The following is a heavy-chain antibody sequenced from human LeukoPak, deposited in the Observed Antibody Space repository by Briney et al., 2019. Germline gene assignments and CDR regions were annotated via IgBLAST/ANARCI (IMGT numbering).Heavy chain of an antibody. J-gene: IGHJ5*02. Sequence: SATLSLTCGVTGGTFSGYYWSWIRQSPGKGLEWIGEINHSGSTNYNPSLKSRVTISVDTSKNQFSLKLSSVTAADTAVYYCARGRGTVTTYPWFDPWGQGTLVTVSS. CDR2: INHSGST. V-gene: IGHV4-34*01. CDR3: ARGRGTVTTYPWFDP. D-gene: IGHD4-17*01. CDR1: GGTFSGYY.